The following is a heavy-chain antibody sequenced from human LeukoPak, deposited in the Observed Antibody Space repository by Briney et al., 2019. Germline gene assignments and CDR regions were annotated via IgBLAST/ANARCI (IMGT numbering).Heavy chain of an antibody. CDR2: ISYDGSNK. CDR1: GFTFSSYA. J-gene: IGHJ4*02. Sequence: GGSLRLSCAASGFTFSSYAMHWVRQAPGKGLEWVAVISYDGSNKYYADSVKGRFTISRDNSKNTLYLQMNSLRAEDTAVYYCAREQTSSSWYRVGFDYWGQGTLVTVPS. D-gene: IGHD6-13*01. V-gene: IGHV3-30-3*01. CDR3: AREQTSSSWYRVGFDY.